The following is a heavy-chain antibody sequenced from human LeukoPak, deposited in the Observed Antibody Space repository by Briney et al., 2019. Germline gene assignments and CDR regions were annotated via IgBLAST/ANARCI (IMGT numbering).Heavy chain of an antibody. D-gene: IGHD2-2*01. J-gene: IGHJ4*02. CDR2: INHSGST. V-gene: IGHV4-34*01. CDR1: GGSFSGYY. CDR3: ARQLGYCSSTSCYADKVDY. Sequence: KPSETLSLTCAVYGGSFSGYYWSWIHQPPGKGLEWIGEINHSGSTNYNPSLKSRVTISVDTSKNQFSLKLSSVTAADTAVYYCARQLGYCSSTSCYADKVDYWGQGTLVTVSS.